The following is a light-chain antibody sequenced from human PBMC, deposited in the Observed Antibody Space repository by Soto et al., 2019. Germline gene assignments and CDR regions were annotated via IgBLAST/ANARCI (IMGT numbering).Light chain of an antibody. CDR2: EVN. CDR3: CSSGGSPTYV. CDR1: SSNVGSYKL. J-gene: IGLJ1*01. V-gene: IGLV2-23*02. Sequence: QSALTQPASVSGSPGQSITISCTGTSSNVGSYKLVSWYQQHPGKAPKFMIFEVNKRPSGVSNRFSGSKSGNTASLTISGLKVEDEADYYCCSSGGSPTYVFGTGTKLTVL.